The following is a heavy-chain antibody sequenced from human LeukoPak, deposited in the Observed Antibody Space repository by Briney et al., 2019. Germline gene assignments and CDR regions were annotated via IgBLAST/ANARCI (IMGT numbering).Heavy chain of an antibody. CDR1: GFTFSSYG. CDR3: AGNALGYCSGGSCYSVVLDY. D-gene: IGHD2-15*01. J-gene: IGHJ4*02. Sequence: GGSLRLSCAASGFTFSSYGMHWVRQAPGKGLEWVAVIWYDGSNKYYADSVKGRFTISRDNSKNTLYLQMNSLRAEDTAVYYCAGNALGYCSGGSCYSVVLDYWGQGTLVTVSS. V-gene: IGHV3-30*02. CDR2: IWYDGSNK.